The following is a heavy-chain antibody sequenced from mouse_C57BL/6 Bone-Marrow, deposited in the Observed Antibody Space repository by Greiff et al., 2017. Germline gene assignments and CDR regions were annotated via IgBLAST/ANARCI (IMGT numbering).Heavy chain of an antibody. J-gene: IGHJ4*01. CDR3: ARQLRLRRRGAMDY. D-gene: IGHD3-2*02. V-gene: IGHV1-81*01. CDR1: GFTFTSYG. CDR2: IYPRSGNT. Sequence: QVQLQQSGAELVRPGASVKLSCTASGFTFTSYGISWVKQRTGQGLEWIGEIYPRSGNTYYNGKFTGKATLTADKSSSTAYMELRSLTSEDTAVYFCARQLRLRRRGAMDYWGQGTSVTVSS.